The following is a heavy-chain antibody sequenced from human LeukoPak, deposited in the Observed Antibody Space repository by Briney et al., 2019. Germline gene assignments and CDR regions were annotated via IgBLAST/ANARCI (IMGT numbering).Heavy chain of an antibody. Sequence: ASVKVSCKASGYTFTSYGISWVRQAPGQGLEWMGWISAYNSNTNYAQKLQGRVTITTDTSTSTAYMELRSLRSDDTAVYYCARVLGHYYDSSGYYLNWFDPWGQGTLVTVSS. CDR2: ISAYNSNT. J-gene: IGHJ5*02. CDR3: ARVLGHYYDSSGYYLNWFDP. D-gene: IGHD3-22*01. CDR1: GYTFTSYG. V-gene: IGHV1-18*01.